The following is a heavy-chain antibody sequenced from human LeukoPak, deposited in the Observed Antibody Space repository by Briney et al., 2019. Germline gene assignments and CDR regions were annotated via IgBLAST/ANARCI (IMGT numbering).Heavy chain of an antibody. CDR3: AEGIFNPYYYMDV. Sequence: GGSLRLSCAASGFTFSSYTMSWVRQAPGKGLEWVSVISASGAGTYYADSVKGRFTISRENSRNTLYLQMNSLRAEDTAVYYCAEGIFNPYYYMDVWGKGTTVTVSS. J-gene: IGHJ6*03. D-gene: IGHD2-21*01. CDR2: ISASGAGT. V-gene: IGHV3-23*01. CDR1: GFTFSSYT.